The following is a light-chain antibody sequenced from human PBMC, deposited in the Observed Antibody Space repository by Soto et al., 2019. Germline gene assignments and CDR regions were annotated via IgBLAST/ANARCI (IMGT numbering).Light chain of an antibody. CDR1: QNVANY. CDR3: QHRTNWLA. CDR2: GAS. Sequence: EIVLTQSPATRSLSPGERASLSGRASQNVANYLAGYQQKPGQAPRLLMYGASDSATGIPARFSGTGSGTDLTLTIPSLEPEEFAVYYCQHRTNWLAFGGGTKVDIK. J-gene: IGKJ4*01. V-gene: IGKV3-11*01.